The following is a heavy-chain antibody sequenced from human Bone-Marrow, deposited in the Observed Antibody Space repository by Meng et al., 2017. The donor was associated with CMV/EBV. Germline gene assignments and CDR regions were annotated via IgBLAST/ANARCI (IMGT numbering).Heavy chain of an antibody. CDR2: IYNSGST. D-gene: IGHD2-2*02. V-gene: IGHV4-61*01. J-gene: IGHJ4*02. CDR3: ARAFRGYCSTTSCYIFDS. Sequence: SSSSSYWSWIRQPPGRGLEWIGYIYNSGSTNYNPSLKSRVTISIDTSKNQFSLKLSSVTAADTAVYYCARAFRGYCSTTSCYIFDSWGQGSLVTVSS. CDR1: SSSSSY.